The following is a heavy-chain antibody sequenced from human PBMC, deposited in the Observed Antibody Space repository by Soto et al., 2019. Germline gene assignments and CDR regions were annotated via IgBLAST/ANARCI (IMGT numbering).Heavy chain of an antibody. CDR2: INSDGSST. Sequence: EVQLVESGGGLVQPGGSLRLSCAASGFTFSSYWMHWVRQAPGKGLVWVSRINSDGSSTSYADSVKGRFTISRDNAKNTLYLQMNSLRAEDTAVYYCARVRSLGSWYGGYYYYGMDVWGQGTTVTVSS. CDR1: GFTFSSYW. D-gene: IGHD6-13*01. CDR3: ARVRSLGSWYGGYYYYGMDV. J-gene: IGHJ6*02. V-gene: IGHV3-74*01.